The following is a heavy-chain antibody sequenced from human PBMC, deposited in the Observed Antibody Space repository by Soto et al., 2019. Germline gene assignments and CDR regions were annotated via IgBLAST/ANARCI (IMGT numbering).Heavy chain of an antibody. CDR2: INAVNGNA. CDR1: GYTFTNYA. Sequence: ASVKVSCKASGYTFTNYAVHWVRQAPGQGLEWMGGINAVNGNAKYAQKFQGRVTITADESTSTAYMELSSLRSEDTAVYYCARGRGYSYGYPFDYWGQGTLVTVSS. J-gene: IGHJ4*02. V-gene: IGHV1-3*01. CDR3: ARGRGYSYGYPFDY. D-gene: IGHD5-18*01.